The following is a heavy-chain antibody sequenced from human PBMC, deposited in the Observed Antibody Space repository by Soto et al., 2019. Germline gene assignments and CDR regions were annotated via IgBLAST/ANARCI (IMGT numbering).Heavy chain of an antibody. CDR3: ARGVSAGVDY. CDR2: MQPSTGRT. D-gene: IGHD1-26*01. CDR1: GYSFTSLD. Sequence: QVQLVQSGAEVREPGASVKVFCKASGYSFTSLDINWVRQTAGQGLEWMGWMQPSTGRTGYAQKFQGRVTMTRDTSINTAYMELTTLTSDDTAFYYCARGVSAGVDYWGQGTLVTVSS. V-gene: IGHV1-8*01. J-gene: IGHJ4*02.